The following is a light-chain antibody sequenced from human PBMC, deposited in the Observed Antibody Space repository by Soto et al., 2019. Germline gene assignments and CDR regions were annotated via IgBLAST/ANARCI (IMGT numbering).Light chain of an antibody. J-gene: IGKJ4*01. Sequence: EIVMTQSTLSSPVTLGQPSSISGSCSQSLVHSNGNTYLSWLHQRPGQPPRLLIYKTSKRLSGVPDRFSGSGAGTDFTLKISRVEAEDVGVYYCMQVTQFPLTFGGGTKVDI. CDR2: KTS. V-gene: IGKV2-24*01. CDR3: MQVTQFPLT. CDR1: QSLVHSNGNTY.